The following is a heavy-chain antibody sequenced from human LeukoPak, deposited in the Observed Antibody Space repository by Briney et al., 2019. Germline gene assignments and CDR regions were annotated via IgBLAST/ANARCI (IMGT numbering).Heavy chain of an antibody. CDR3: VSPKTNGWFDS. CDR2: IYTSGST. D-gene: IGHD2-8*01. Sequence: PSETLSLTCTVSGGSISSGSYYWSWIRQPAGKGLEWIGRIYTSGSTNYNPSLKSRVTISVDTSKNQFSLKLRSVTAADTAMYYCVSPKTNGWFDSWGQGSLVTVSS. J-gene: IGHJ5*01. V-gene: IGHV4-61*02. CDR1: GGSISSGSYY.